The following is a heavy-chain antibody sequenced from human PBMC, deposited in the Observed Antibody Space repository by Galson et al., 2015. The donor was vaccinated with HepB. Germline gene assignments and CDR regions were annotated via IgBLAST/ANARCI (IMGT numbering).Heavy chain of an antibody. J-gene: IGHJ5*02. CDR2: ISYDVSNK. D-gene: IGHD6-13*01. Sequence: SLRLSCAASGFTFRNYAIHWVRQAPSKRLEWVALISYDVSNKYYADSVKARLTISRENSKNTVYLQMNSLRTEDTAVYYCARAAAGSVGWFDPWGQGTLVTVSS. V-gene: IGHV3-30*04. CDR1: GFTFRNYA. CDR3: ARAAAGSVGWFDP.